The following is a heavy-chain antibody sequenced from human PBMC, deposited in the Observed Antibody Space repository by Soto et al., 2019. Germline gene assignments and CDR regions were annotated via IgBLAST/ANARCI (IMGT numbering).Heavy chain of an antibody. CDR3: ARAFDDSSGYYGGLGY. J-gene: IGHJ4*02. V-gene: IGHV4-30-4*01. CDR1: GASIRSGDYY. D-gene: IGHD3-22*01. CDR2: IYYRGDT. Sequence: PSETLSLTCTVSGASIRSGDYYWSWIRQPPGKGLEWIGYIYYRGDTYYNPSLKSRITISVETSKNQLSLKLSSVTAADTAVYYCARAFDDSSGYYGGLGYWGQGTLVTV.